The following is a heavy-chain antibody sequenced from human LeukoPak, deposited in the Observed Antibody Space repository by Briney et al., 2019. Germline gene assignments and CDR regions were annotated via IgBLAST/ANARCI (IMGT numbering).Heavy chain of an antibody. V-gene: IGHV1-3*01. Sequence: ASVKVSCKASGYTFISYAMHWVRQAPGQRLEWMGWINAGNGNTKYSQNFQGRVTITRDTSASTAYMKLSSLRSEDTAVYFCGREDYDSSGYTQDNWFDPWGQGTLVTVSS. CDR1: GYTFISYA. CDR2: INAGNGNT. D-gene: IGHD3-22*01. J-gene: IGHJ5*02. CDR3: GREDYDSSGYTQDNWFDP.